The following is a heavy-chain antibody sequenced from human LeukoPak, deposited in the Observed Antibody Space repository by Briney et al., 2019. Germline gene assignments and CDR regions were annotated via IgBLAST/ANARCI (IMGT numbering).Heavy chain of an antibody. J-gene: IGHJ4*02. D-gene: IGHD3-10*01. Sequence: GGSLRLSCAASGFTISNFWMHWVRQAPGKGLVWVSRITPDGGGADYMDSVKGRFTISRDNAKNTVYLQMNSLGADDMAVYYCARGVDWTTINELNYWGQGTLVTVSS. CDR3: ARGVDWTTINELNY. V-gene: IGHV3-74*01. CDR1: GFTISNFW. CDR2: ITPDGGGA.